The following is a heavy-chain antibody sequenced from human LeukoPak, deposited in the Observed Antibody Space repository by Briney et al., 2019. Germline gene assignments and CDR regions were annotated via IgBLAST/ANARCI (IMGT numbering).Heavy chain of an antibody. D-gene: IGHD4-11*01. CDR3: AKDTYMTTGAFDI. CDR2: IKEDGSQT. Sequence: GGSLRLSCVVSGFTFSSSWMSWVRQAPGKGLEWVANIKEDGSQTNYVDSVKGRFTISRDNAKNSLYLQMNSLRAEDTALYYCAKDTYMTTGAFDIWGQGTMVTASS. V-gene: IGHV3-7*03. J-gene: IGHJ3*02. CDR1: GFTFSSSW.